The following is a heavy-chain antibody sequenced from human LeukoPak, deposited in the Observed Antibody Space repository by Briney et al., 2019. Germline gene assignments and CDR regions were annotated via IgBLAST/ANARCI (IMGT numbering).Heavy chain of an antibody. J-gene: IGHJ4*02. CDR1: GYTFSDYY. CDR3: ARAYCDATSCYLYFDY. Sequence: ASVKVSCKASGYTFSDYYIHWVRQAPGQGLEWMGWINPHSGGSNSAQKFQGRVTMTRDTSISTAYVELRRLTSDDAAVYYCARAYCDATSCYLYFDYWGQGTLVTVSS. V-gene: IGHV1-2*02. D-gene: IGHD2-2*01. CDR2: INPHSGGS.